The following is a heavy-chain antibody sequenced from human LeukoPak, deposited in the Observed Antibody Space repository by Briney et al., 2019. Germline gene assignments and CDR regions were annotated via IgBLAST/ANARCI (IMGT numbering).Heavy chain of an antibody. CDR1: GFTFSSYA. J-gene: IGHJ5*02. V-gene: IGHV3-23*01. CDR2: ISGSGGST. CDR3: AKCRFGSTSCYGFDWFDP. D-gene: IGHD2-2*01. Sequence: PGGSLRLFCAASGFTFSSYAMSWVRQAPGKGLEWVSAISGSGGSTYYADSVKGRFTISRDNSKNTLYLQMNSLRAEDTAVYYCAKCRFGSTSCYGFDWFDPWGQGTLVTVSS.